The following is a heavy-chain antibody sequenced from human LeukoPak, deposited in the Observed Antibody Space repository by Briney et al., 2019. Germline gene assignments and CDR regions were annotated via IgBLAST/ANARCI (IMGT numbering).Heavy chain of an antibody. Sequence: PSETLSLTCTVSGGSISSYYWSWIRQPPGKGLEWIGYIYYSGSTNYNPSLKSRVTISVDTSKNQFSLKLSSVTAADTAVYYCARSIGGSEDYWGQGTLVTVSS. J-gene: IGHJ4*02. V-gene: IGHV4-59*01. CDR1: GGSISSYY. CDR2: IYYSGST. CDR3: ARSIGGSEDY. D-gene: IGHD4-23*01.